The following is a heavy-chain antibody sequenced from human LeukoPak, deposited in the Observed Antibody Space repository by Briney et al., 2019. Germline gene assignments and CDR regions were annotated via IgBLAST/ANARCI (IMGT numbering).Heavy chain of an antibody. V-gene: IGHV3-23*01. CDR2: ISGSGGST. CDR1: GFTFSSYA. Sequence: PGGSLRLSCAASGFTFSSYAMSWVRQAPGKGLEWVSAISGSGGSTYYADSVKGRFTISRDNSKNTLCLQMDSLRAEDTAVYYCAKYAGLRINSWYVDSWGQGTLVTVSS. D-gene: IGHD6-13*01. J-gene: IGHJ4*02. CDR3: AKYAGLRINSWYVDS.